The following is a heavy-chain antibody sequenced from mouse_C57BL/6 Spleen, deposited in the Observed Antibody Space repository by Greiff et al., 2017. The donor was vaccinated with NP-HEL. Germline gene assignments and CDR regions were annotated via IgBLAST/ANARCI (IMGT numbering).Heavy chain of an antibody. D-gene: IGHD1-1*01. Sequence: VQLQQSGPELVKPGASVKISCKASGYSFTDYNMNWVKQSNGKSLEWIGVINPNYGTTSYNQKFKGKATLTVDQSSSTAYMQLNSLTSEDSAVYYCAGGLRRGGYYAMDYWGQGTSVTVSS. J-gene: IGHJ4*01. V-gene: IGHV1-39*01. CDR3: AGGLRRGGYYAMDY. CDR2: INPNYGTT. CDR1: GYSFTDYN.